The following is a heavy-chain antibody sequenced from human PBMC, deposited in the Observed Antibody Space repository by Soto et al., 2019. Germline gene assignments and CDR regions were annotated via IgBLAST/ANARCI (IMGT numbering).Heavy chain of an antibody. D-gene: IGHD3-3*01. CDR2: MNPNSGNT. CDR3: ARMGWYDFWSGYPYYGMDV. V-gene: IGHV1-8*01. CDR1: GDRFTSYD. J-gene: IGHJ6*02. Sequence: GTSVKLSCEACGDRFTSYDINWVRQATKQGLEWMGWMNPNSGNTGYAQKFQGRVTMTRNTSISTAYMELSSLRSEDTAVYYCARMGWYDFWSGYPYYGMDVWGQGTTVTVSS.